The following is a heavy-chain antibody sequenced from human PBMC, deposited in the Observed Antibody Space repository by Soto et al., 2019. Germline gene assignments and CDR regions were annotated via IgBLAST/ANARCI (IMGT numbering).Heavy chain of an antibody. CDR1: GGSISSSSYY. J-gene: IGHJ3*02. V-gene: IGHV4-39*01. Sequence: SETLSLTCTVSGGSISSSSYYWGWIRQPPGKGLEWIGSIYYSGSTYYNPSLKSRVTISVDTSKNQFSLKLSSVTAADTAVYYCASVEYSSSSVAFDIWGQGTMVTVSS. D-gene: IGHD6-6*01. CDR2: IYYSGST. CDR3: ASVEYSSSSVAFDI.